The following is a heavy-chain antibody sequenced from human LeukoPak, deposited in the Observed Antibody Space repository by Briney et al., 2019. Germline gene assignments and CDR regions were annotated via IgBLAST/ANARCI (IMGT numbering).Heavy chain of an antibody. D-gene: IGHD4-23*01. V-gene: IGHV3-23*01. J-gene: IGHJ4*02. Sequence: GSLRLSCAASGFTFSSYAMSWVRQAPGKGLEVVSAISGSGGSTYYADSVKGRFTISRDNSKNTLYLRMNSLRAEDTAVYYCAKDRPTVVTRGYFDYWGQGTLVTVSS. CDR1: GFTFSSYA. CDR3: AKDRPTVVTRGYFDY. CDR2: ISGSGGST.